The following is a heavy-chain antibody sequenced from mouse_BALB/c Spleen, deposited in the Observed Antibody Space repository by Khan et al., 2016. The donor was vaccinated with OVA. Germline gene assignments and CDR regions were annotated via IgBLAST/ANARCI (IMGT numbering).Heavy chain of an antibody. V-gene: IGHV1S29*02. J-gene: IGHJ3*01. Sequence: VQLQQSGPELAKPGASVKISCKASGYTFTDYSIDWVKQSHGKSLEWIGYIFPYNGGTTYNQKFRNKATLTVANSSSTAYMEFRSLTSEDSAVYYCGRGGYGSMFAYWGQGTLVTVSA. CDR2: IFPYNGGT. CDR3: GRGGYGSMFAY. D-gene: IGHD1-1*01. CDR1: GYTFTDYS.